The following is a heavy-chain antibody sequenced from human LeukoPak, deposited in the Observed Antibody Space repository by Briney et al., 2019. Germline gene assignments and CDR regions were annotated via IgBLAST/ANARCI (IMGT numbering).Heavy chain of an antibody. V-gene: IGHV3-23*01. CDR2: ISYSGVST. CDR1: GFTFGSYA. Sequence: GGSLSLSCATSGFTFGSYAMNWVRQAPGKGLEWVSGISYSGVSTYYGDSVKGRFTISRDNAENTLYLQMNSLRAEDTAVYYCARSISSSSSFDYWGQGTLVTASS. CDR3: ARSISSSSSFDY. J-gene: IGHJ4*02. D-gene: IGHD6-6*01.